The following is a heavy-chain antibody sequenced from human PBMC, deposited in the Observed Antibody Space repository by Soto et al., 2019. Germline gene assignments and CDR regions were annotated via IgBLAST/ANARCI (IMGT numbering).Heavy chain of an antibody. V-gene: IGHV4-31*03. D-gene: IGHD2-2*01. Sequence: PSETLSLTCTVSGGSISSGGYYWSWIRQHPGKGLEWIGYIYYSGSTYYNPSLKSRVTISVDTSKNQFSLKLSSVTAADTAMYYCARDKGVPAAAHYYYYYGMDVSGQGTPVTVYS. J-gene: IGHJ6*02. CDR2: IYYSGST. CDR1: GGSISSGGYY. CDR3: ARDKGVPAAAHYYYYYGMDV.